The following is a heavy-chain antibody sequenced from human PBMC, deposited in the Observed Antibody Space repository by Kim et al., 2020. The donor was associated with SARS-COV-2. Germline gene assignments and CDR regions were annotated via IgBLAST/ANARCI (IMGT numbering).Heavy chain of an antibody. Sequence: GGSLRLSCAASGFTFSSYGMHWVRQAPGKGLEWVAVIWYDGSNKYYADSVKGRFTISRDNSKNTLYLQMNSLRAEDTAVYYCAKDRDYYDILTGYYDRVEYYGMDVWGQGTTVAVSS. D-gene: IGHD3-9*01. J-gene: IGHJ6*02. CDR3: AKDRDYYDILTGYYDRVEYYGMDV. V-gene: IGHV3-33*06. CDR1: GFTFSSYG. CDR2: IWYDGSNK.